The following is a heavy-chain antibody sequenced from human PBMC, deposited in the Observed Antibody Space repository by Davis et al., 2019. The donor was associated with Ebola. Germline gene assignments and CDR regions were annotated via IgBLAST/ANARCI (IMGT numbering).Heavy chain of an antibody. CDR3: ARRNVYNDAFDV. J-gene: IGHJ3*01. Sequence: GGSLRLSCEASGFTFNNFWISWVRQMPGKGLEWMGRIDPAASYSSYSPSFQGHVTISADKSVSTAYLQWTSLKASDTAIYYCARRNVYNDAFDVWGQGTLVTVSS. CDR2: IDPAASYS. CDR1: GFTFNNFW. D-gene: IGHD5-24*01. V-gene: IGHV5-10-1*01.